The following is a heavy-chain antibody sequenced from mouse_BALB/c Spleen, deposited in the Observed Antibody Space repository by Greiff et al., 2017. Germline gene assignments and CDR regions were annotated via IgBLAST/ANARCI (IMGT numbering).Heavy chain of an antibody. CDR3: ARRGDGSWFAY. Sequence: EVQLQQSGGDLVKPGGSLKLSCAASGFTFSSYGMSWVRQTPDKRLEWVATISSGGSYTYYPDSVKGRFTISRDNAKNTLYLQMSSLKSEDTAKYYCARRGDGSWFAYWGQGTLVTVSA. J-gene: IGHJ3*01. D-gene: IGHD2-3*01. V-gene: IGHV5-6*01. CDR1: GFTFSSYG. CDR2: ISSGGSYT.